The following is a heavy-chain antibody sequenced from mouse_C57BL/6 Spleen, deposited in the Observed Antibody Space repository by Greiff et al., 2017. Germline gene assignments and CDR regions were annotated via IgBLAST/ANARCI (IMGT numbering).Heavy chain of an antibody. J-gene: IGHJ4*01. CDR2: IYIGNGYT. V-gene: IGHV1-58*01. CDR3: ARAGFYGSSYDAMDY. D-gene: IGHD1-1*01. Sequence: EVKLQESGAELVRPGSSVKMSCKTSGYTFTSYGINWVKQRTGPGLEWIGYIYIGNGYTEYNEKFKGKATLTSDTSSSKAYMQLSSLTSEDSAIYFCARAGFYGSSYDAMDYWGQGTSVTVSS. CDR1: GYTFTSYG.